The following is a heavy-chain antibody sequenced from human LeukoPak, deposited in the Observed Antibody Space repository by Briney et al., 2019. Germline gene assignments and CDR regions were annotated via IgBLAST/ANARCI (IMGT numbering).Heavy chain of an antibody. CDR2: ISSSSSTI. CDR3: ARAALWFGDY. D-gene: IGHD3-10*01. CDR1: GFTFSRYA. Sequence: GGSLRLSCAASGFTFSRYAMTWVRQAPGKGLEWVSYISSSSSTIYYADSVKGRFTISRDNAKNSLYLQMNSLRAEDTAVYYCARAALWFGDYWGQGTLVTVSS. V-gene: IGHV3-48*01. J-gene: IGHJ4*02.